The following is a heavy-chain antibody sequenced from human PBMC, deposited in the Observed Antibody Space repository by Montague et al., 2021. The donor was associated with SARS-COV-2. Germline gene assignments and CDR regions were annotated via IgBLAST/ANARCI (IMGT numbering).Heavy chain of an antibody. Sequence: SETLSLTCAVYGGSFTGYYWSWIRRAPGKGREWMGEINHIGSIKYNPYVESRITILVNRSKQHYSLNVTSVAVADTAVYYFEKLKSFPYYNSGMDVWGQGTTVTVSS. CDR3: EKLKSFPYYNSGMDV. CDR1: GGSFTGYY. V-gene: IGHV4-34*01. CDR2: INHIGSI. D-gene: IGHD1-1*01. J-gene: IGHJ6*02.